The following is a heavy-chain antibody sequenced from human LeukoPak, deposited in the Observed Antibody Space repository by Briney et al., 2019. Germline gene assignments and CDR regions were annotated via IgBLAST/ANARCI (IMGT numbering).Heavy chain of an antibody. CDR3: AKAKHIVVVTAIQPFDY. D-gene: IGHD2-21*02. CDR2: ISSSSGST. V-gene: IGHV3-23*01. Sequence: GGTLRLSCAASGFTFSSYGMSWVRQAPGKGLEWVSSISSSSGSTYYADSVKGRFTISRDNSKNALYLQMSSLRAEDTAVYYCAKAKHIVVVTAIQPFDYWGQGTLVTVSS. J-gene: IGHJ4*02. CDR1: GFTFSSYG.